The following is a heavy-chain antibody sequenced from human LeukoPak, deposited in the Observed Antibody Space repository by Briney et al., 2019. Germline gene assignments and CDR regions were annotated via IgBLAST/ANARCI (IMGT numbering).Heavy chain of an antibody. CDR3: AREVIEQQLVLDAFDI. J-gene: IGHJ3*02. CDR1: GYTFTGYY. CDR2: INSNSGGT. V-gene: IGHV1-2*02. Sequence: ASVKVSCKASGYTFTGYYIHWVRQAPGQGFEWMGWINSNSGGTNYAQKFQGRVTMTRDTSISTAYMEVSGLTSDDTAVYYCAREVIEQQLVLDAFDIWGQGTMVTVSS. D-gene: IGHD6-13*01.